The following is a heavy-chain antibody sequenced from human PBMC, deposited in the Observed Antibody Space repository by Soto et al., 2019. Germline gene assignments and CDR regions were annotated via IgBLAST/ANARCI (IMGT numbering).Heavy chain of an antibody. CDR2: IWYDGSNK. J-gene: IGHJ6*02. CDR3: ARDRAVPAAQYVPGYYYYGMDV. Sequence: QVQLVESGGGVVQPGRSLRLSCAASGFTFSSYGMHWVRQAPGKGLEWVAVIWYDGSNKYYADSVKGRFTISRDNSKNTLYLQMNSLRAEDTAVYYCARDRAVPAAQYVPGYYYYGMDVWGQGTTVTVSS. D-gene: IGHD2-2*01. CDR1: GFTFSSYG. V-gene: IGHV3-33*01.